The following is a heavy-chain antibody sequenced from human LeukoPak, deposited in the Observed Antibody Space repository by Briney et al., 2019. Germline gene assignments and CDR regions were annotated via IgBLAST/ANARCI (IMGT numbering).Heavy chain of an antibody. CDR3: VRVRRDGSPGAFDI. CDR1: GFTFCIYW. J-gene: IGHJ3*02. Sequence: PGGSLRLSCAASGFTFCIYWMHWARQVPGKGLVWVSRIDNDGSSTSYADSVKGRFTISRDNAKNTLYLQMNSLRAQDTAVHYCVRVRRDGSPGAFDIWGQGTMVTVSS. CDR2: IDNDGSST. D-gene: IGHD5-24*01. V-gene: IGHV3-74*01.